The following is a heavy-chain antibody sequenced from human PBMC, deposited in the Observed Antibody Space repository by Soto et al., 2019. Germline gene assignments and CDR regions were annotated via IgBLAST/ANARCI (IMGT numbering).Heavy chain of an antibody. V-gene: IGHV3-23*01. J-gene: IGHJ4*02. CDR1: GISFSDYA. CDR2: ISGDGVSK. D-gene: IGHD6-19*01. Sequence: GGSLRLSCAASGISFSDYAMSWVRRAPGKGLEWISAISGDGVSKLYADSVRGRFTISRDNAANTLYLQMNSLRTEDTALYYCAKKDRLYGVAVAFDSWGQGTLVTVSS. CDR3: AKKDRLYGVAVAFDS.